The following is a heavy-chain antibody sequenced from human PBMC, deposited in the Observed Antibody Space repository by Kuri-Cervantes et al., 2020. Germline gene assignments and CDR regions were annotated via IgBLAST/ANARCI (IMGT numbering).Heavy chain of an antibody. D-gene: IGHD5-18*01. CDR1: GGTFSSYA. V-gene: IGHV1-69*05. Sequence: SVKVSCKASGGTFSSYAISWVRQAPGQGLGWMGGIIPIFGTANYAQKFQGRVTITTDESTSTAYMELSSLRSEDTAVYYCARAAGSAVDTAMVTLDYWGQGTLVTVSS. J-gene: IGHJ4*02. CDR2: IIPIFGTA. CDR3: ARAAGSAVDTAMVTLDY.